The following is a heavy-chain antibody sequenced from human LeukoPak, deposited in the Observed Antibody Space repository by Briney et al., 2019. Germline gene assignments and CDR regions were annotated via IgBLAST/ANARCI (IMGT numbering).Heavy chain of an antibody. Sequence: GESLKISCKGSGYSFSSYWIGWVRQMPGKGLEWMGIIYPGDSDTRYSPSFQGRVTISADKSISTAFLQWSSLRASDTAIYYCARHYSSGGIYYYYFMDVWGKGTTVTVSS. J-gene: IGHJ6*03. CDR2: IYPGDSDT. D-gene: IGHD6-19*01. CDR3: ARHYSSGGIYYYYFMDV. CDR1: GYSFSSYW. V-gene: IGHV5-51*01.